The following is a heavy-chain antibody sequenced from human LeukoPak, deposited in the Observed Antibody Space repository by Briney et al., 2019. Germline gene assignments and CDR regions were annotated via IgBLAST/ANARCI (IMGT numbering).Heavy chain of an antibody. D-gene: IGHD6-19*01. J-gene: IGHJ4*02. CDR1: GFTFSSYA. CDR2: ISGSGGST. CDR3: APLGGSSGWRFDY. V-gene: IGHV3-23*01. Sequence: PGGSLRLSCAASGFTFSSYAMSWVCQAPGKGLEWVSAISGSGGSTYYADSVKGRFTISRDNSKNTLYLQMNSLRAEDTAVYYCAPLGGSSGWRFDYWGQGTLVTVSS.